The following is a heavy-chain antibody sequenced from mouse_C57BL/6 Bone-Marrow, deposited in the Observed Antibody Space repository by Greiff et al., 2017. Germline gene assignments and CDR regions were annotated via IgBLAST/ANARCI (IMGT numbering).Heavy chain of an antibody. Sequence: VQLQQPGAELVRPGSSVKLSCKASGYTFTSYWMHWVKQRPIQGLEWIGNIDPSDSETHYNQKFKDKATLTVDKSSSTAYMQLRSLTSEDSAVYYCARWIYYYGRTDYWGQGTTLTVSS. J-gene: IGHJ2*01. CDR3: ARWIYYYGRTDY. CDR2: IDPSDSET. D-gene: IGHD1-1*01. V-gene: IGHV1-52*01. CDR1: GYTFTSYW.